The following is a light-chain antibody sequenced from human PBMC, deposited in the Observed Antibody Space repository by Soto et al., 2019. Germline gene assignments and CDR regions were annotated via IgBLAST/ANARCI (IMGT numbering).Light chain of an antibody. V-gene: IGLV1-40*01. Sequence: QAVVTQPPSLSGAPGQRVTISCTGDISNIGAGFDVHWYQHLPGTAPKLLIYGNSNRPSGVPDRFSGSKSGTSATLDITGLQTGDEAFYYCGTWDNSLSAVVFGGGTQLTVL. CDR3: GTWDNSLSAVV. J-gene: IGLJ2*01. CDR2: GNS. CDR1: ISNIGAGFD.